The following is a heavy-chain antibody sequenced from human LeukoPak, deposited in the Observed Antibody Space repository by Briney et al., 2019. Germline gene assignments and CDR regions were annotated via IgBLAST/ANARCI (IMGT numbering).Heavy chain of an antibody. CDR2: ISSSSSYI. D-gene: IGHD3-22*01. Sequence: PGGSLRLSCAASVFTFSSYSMNWVRQAPGKGLEWVSSISSSSSYIYYADSVKGRFTISRDNAKNSLYLQMNSLRAEDTAVYYCARDLYYYDSSGYSGGPDDAFDIWGQGTMVTVSS. J-gene: IGHJ3*02. CDR3: ARDLYYYDSSGYSGGPDDAFDI. V-gene: IGHV3-21*01. CDR1: VFTFSSYS.